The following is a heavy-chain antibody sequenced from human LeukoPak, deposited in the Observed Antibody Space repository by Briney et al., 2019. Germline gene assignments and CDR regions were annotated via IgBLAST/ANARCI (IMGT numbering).Heavy chain of an antibody. CDR1: GLTVNDNY. D-gene: IGHD4-17*01. CDR3: ARANPVYGDFDY. CDR2: IFPDGQT. J-gene: IGHJ4*02. V-gene: IGHV3-53*01. Sequence: SGGSLRLSCALSGLTVNDNYMSWVRQAPGKGLEWVSLIFPDGQTYYADFVQGRFSISRDMSRNILFLDMSSLRAEDTAVFFCARANPVYGDFDYWGQGTPVTVSS.